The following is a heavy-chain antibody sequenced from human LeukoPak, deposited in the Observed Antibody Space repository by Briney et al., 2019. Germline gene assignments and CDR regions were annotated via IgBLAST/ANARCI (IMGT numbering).Heavy chain of an antibody. V-gene: IGHV3-21*01. D-gene: IGHD2-15*01. CDR3: AVFPTLLPRSNWFDP. CDR2: ISSSSSYI. J-gene: IGHJ5*02. CDR1: GFTFSSYS. Sequence: GGSLRLSCAASGFTFSSYSMNWVRQAPGKGLEWVSSISSSSSYIYYADSVKGRFTISRDNAKNSLYLQMNSLRAEDTAVYYCAVFPTLLPRSNWFDPWGQGTLVTVSS.